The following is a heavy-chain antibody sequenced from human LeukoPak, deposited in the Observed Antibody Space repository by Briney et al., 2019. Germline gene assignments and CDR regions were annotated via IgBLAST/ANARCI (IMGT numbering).Heavy chain of an antibody. D-gene: IGHD2-15*01. V-gene: IGHV3-33*01. CDR2: IWYDGSNK. J-gene: IGHJ4*02. CDR3: ARTKGYCSGGSCYPGPFDY. CDR1: GFTFSSYG. Sequence: GGSLRLSCAASGFTFSSYGMHWVRQAPGKGLEWVAVIWYDGSNKYYADSVKGRFTISRDNSKNTLYLQMNSLRAEDTAVYYCARTKGYCSGGSCYPGPFDYWGQGTLVTVSS.